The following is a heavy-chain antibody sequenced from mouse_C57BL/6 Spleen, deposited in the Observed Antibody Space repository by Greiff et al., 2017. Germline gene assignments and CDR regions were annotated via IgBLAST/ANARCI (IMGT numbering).Heavy chain of an antibody. Sequence: EVQLQQSGPELVKPGASVKISCKASGYTFTDYYMNWVKQSHGKSLEWIGDINPNNGGTSYNQKFKGKATLTVDKSSSTAYMELRSLTSEDSAVYYCARSRNYGFFDYWGQGTTLTVPS. CDR3: ARSRNYGFFDY. CDR1: GYTFTDYY. V-gene: IGHV1-26*01. D-gene: IGHD1-1*02. J-gene: IGHJ2*01. CDR2: INPNNGGT.